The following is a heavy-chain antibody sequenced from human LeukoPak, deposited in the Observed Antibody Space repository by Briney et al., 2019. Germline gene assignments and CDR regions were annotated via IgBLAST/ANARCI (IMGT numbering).Heavy chain of an antibody. J-gene: IGHJ4*02. CDR2: INHSGST. Sequence: PSETLSLTGAVYGGSFSGYYWSWIRQPPGKGLEWIGEINHSGSTNYNPSLKSRATISVDTSKNQFSLKLSSVTAADTAVYYCARAVTTVTTPNYFDYWGQGTLVTVSS. V-gene: IGHV4-34*01. CDR1: GGSFSGYY. CDR3: ARAVTTVTTPNYFDY. D-gene: IGHD4-17*01.